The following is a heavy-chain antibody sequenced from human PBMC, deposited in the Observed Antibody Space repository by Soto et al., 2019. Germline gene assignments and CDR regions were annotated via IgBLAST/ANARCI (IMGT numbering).Heavy chain of an antibody. V-gene: IGHV3-30*18. D-gene: IGHD4-17*01. CDR1: GFTFSNYG. J-gene: IGHJ4*02. CDR3: AKDLGMTTVTFPGDY. Sequence: QVQLVESGGGAVQPGRSLRLSCAASGFTFSNYGMHWVRQAPGKGLEWVAVILNDGSNKYYADSVKGRFAISRDKSKNTLYLQMNSLRAEDTAVYYCAKDLGMTTVTFPGDYWGQGILVTVSS. CDR2: ILNDGSNK.